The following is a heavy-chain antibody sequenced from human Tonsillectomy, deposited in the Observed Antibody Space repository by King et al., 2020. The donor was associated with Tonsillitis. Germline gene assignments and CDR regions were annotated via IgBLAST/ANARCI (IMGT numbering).Heavy chain of an antibody. CDR1: GFTFSSYA. CDR3: AKWGGIVVVAAKDYFDY. Sequence: QLVQSGGGLVQPGGSLRLSCAASGFTFSSYAMSWVRQAPGKGLEWVSAISGSGGSTYYADSVKGRFTISRDNSKNTLYLQMNSLRAEDTAVYYCAKWGGIVVVAAKDYFDYWGQGTLVTVSS. V-gene: IGHV3-23*04. CDR2: ISGSGGST. D-gene: IGHD2-21*02. J-gene: IGHJ4*02.